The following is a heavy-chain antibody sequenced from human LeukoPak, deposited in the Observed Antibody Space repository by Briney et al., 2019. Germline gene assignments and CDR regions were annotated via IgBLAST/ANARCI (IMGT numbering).Heavy chain of an antibody. CDR2: ISSGASTI. J-gene: IGHJ4*02. D-gene: IGHD3-22*01. Sequence: GGSLRLSCAVSGFTFSDYYMSWVRQAPGKGLEWVSYISSGASTIYYADSVKGRFTISRDNAKNSLYLQMNSLRAEDTAVYYCAREPGYYDSSGRYGGGYWGQGTLVTVSS. CDR3: AREPGYYDSSGRYGGGY. CDR1: GFTFSDYY. V-gene: IGHV3-11*01.